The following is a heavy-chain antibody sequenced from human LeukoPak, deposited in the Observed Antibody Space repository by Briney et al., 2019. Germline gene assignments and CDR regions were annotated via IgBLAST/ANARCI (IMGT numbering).Heavy chain of an antibody. D-gene: IGHD3-10*01. Sequence: GGSLRLSCAASGITFSTYNMNWVRQAPGKGLEWVSSITGSSSHTSYADSVRGRFSISRDNAKNSLYLQMDSLRAEDTAVYYCATSGGFMVRGVVIRFDYWGQGALVTVSS. CDR1: GITFSTYN. CDR2: ITGSSSHT. J-gene: IGHJ4*02. CDR3: ATSGGFMVRGVVIRFDY. V-gene: IGHV3-21*01.